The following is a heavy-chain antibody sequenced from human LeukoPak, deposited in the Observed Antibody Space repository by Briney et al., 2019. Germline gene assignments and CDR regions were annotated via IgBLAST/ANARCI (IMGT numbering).Heavy chain of an antibody. CDR1: GFSVNNNS. J-gene: IGHJ5*02. CDR2: INSDGSTT. D-gene: IGHD6-13*01. CDR3: ARAIKSRWSGELSA. V-gene: IGHV3-74*01. Sequence: GGSLRLSCPASGFSVNNNSMSWVRQAPGKGLVWVSRINSDGSTTNYADSVKGRFTISRDNAKNTLYLQMNGLRADDTAVYSCARAIKSRWSGELSAWGQGTLVTVSS.